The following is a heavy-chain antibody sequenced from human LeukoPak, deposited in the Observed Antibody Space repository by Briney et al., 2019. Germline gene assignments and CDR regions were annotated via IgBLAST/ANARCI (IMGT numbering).Heavy chain of an antibody. CDR2: ISSSGSTI. J-gene: IGHJ3*02. V-gene: IGHV3-11*04. CDR1: GFTFSDYY. D-gene: IGHD2-2*02. Sequence: PGGSLRLSCAASGFTFSDYYMSWIRQAPGKGLEWVSYISSSGSTIYYADSVKGRFTISRDNAKNSLYLQMNSLRAEDTAVYYCARSGRKYCSSTSCYTGAFDIWGQGTMVTVSS. CDR3: ARSGRKYCSSTSCYTGAFDI.